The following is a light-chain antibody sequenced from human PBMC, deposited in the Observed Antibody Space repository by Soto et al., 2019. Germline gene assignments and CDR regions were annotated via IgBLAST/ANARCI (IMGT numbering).Light chain of an antibody. J-gene: IGKJ4*01. CDR1: QTINIY. CDR2: AAS. V-gene: IGKV1-39*01. CDR3: QQSFDSPLT. Sequence: DLQLTQSPSSLSASVGDRVTITCRASQTINIYLNWYRQKPGKAPELLIYAASSLQTGVPSTFSGSGSGTDFTLTISSLQREDFATYYCQQSFDSPLTFGGGTKVEIK.